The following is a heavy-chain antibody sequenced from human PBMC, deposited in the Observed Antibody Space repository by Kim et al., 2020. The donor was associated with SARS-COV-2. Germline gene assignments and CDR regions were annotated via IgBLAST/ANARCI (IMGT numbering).Heavy chain of an antibody. Sequence: GGSLRLSCAASGFTFSDYYMSWIRQAPGKGLEWVSYISSSSSYTNYADSVKGRFTISRDNAKNSLYLQMNSLRAEDTAVYYCARGKDIVVVPAGGNYYGMDVWGQGTTVTVSS. CDR2: ISSSSSYT. V-gene: IGHV3-11*06. CDR1: GFTFSDYY. D-gene: IGHD2-2*01. CDR3: ARGKDIVVVPAGGNYYGMDV. J-gene: IGHJ6*02.